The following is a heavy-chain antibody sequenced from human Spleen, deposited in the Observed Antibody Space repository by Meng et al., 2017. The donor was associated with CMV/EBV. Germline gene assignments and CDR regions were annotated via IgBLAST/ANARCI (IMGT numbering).Heavy chain of an antibody. V-gene: IGHV5-51*01. CDR3: ARMGDSGIYYGDY. J-gene: IGHJ4*02. CDR2: IYPGDSDT. D-gene: IGHD1-26*01. Sequence: GSISTYYWSWIRQPPGKGLEWIGYIYPGDSDTRYSPSFQGQVTISADKSISTAYLQWSSLKASDTAMYYCARMGDSGIYYGDYWGQGTLVTVSS. CDR1: GSISTYYW.